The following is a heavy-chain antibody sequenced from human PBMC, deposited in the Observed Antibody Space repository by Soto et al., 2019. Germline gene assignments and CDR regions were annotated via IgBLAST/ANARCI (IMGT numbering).Heavy chain of an antibody. CDR3: ARGAIEIGPAAYMYYFDY. CDR1: GYTFTSYY. CDR2: INPSGGST. V-gene: IGHV1-46*01. D-gene: IGHD2-2*01. J-gene: IGHJ4*02. Sequence: QVQLVQSGAEVKKPGASVKVSCKASGYTFTSYYMHWVRQAPGQGLEWMGIINPSGGSTSYAQKFQGRVTMTRDTSTSTVYMELSSLISEDTAVYYCARGAIEIGPAAYMYYFDYWGQGTLVTVSS.